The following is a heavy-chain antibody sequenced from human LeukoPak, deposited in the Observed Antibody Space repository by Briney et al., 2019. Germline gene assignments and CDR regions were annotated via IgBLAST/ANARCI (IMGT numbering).Heavy chain of an antibody. CDR2: MNPNSGNT. J-gene: IGHJ4*02. V-gene: IGHV1-8*03. D-gene: IGHD6-13*01. CDR3: ARDPCSSGTLFDY. CDR1: GYTFTSYD. Sequence: ASVKVSCKASGYTFTSYDINWVRQATGQGLEWMGWMNPNSGNTGYAQKFQGRVTITRNTSISTAYMELSSLRSEDTAVYYCARDPCSSGTLFDYWGQGTLVTVSS.